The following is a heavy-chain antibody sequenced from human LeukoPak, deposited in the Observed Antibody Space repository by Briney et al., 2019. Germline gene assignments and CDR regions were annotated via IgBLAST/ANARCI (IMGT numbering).Heavy chain of an antibody. Sequence: PGGSLRLSCAASGFTFSSCAMSWVRQAPGKGLEWVSTISDSGGGTYYADSVKGRFTISRDNSNNTLFLQMNSLRAEDTAPYYCAKGPYMIRGDCDFDYWGQGTLVTVSS. J-gene: IGHJ4*02. V-gene: IGHV3-23*01. CDR3: AKGPYMIRGDCDFDY. D-gene: IGHD3-10*01. CDR2: ISDSGGGT. CDR1: GFTFSSCA.